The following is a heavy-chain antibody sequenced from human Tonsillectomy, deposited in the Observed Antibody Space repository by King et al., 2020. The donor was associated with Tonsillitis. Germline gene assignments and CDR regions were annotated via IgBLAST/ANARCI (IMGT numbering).Heavy chain of an antibody. D-gene: IGHD2-21*02. CDR2: SIPIFYTS. V-gene: IGHV1-69*06. Sequence: VQLVQSGAEVKKPGSSVKVSCKASGGAFSSYAFSWVRQAPGQGLEWMGGSIPIFYTSNFAPQFPGRVTLTADKSTSTAYMELSSLRSEDTAVYYCARDWSTYCGGDCYIGGFDPWGQGTLVTVSS. J-gene: IGHJ5*02. CDR1: GGAFSSYA. CDR3: ARDWSTYCGGDCYIGGFDP.